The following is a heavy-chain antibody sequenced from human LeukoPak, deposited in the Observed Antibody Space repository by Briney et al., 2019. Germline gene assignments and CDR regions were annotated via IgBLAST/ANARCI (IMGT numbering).Heavy chain of an antibody. CDR2: IRSKAYGGTT. V-gene: IGHV3-49*04. Sequence: GGSLRLSCTASGFTFGDYAMSWVRQAPGKGLEWVGFIRSKAYGGTTEYAASVKGRFTISRDDSKSIAYLQMNSLKTEDTAVYYCTRVLDYGQDYYYGMDVWGQGTTVTVSS. CDR3: TRVLDYGQDYYYGMDV. D-gene: IGHD4-17*01. J-gene: IGHJ6*02. CDR1: GFTFGDYA.